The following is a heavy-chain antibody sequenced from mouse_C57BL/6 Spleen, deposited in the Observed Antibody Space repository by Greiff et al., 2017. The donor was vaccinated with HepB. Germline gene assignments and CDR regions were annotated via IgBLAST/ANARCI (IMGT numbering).Heavy chain of an antibody. CDR2: INPNNGGT. Sequence: EVQLQQSGPELVKPGASVKISCKASGYTFTDYYMNWVKQSHGKSLEWIGDINPNNGGTSYNQKFKGKATLTVDKSSSTAYMELRSLTSEDSAVYYCARLDYDEWFDVWGTGTTVTVSS. CDR1: GYTFTDYY. CDR3: ARLDYDEWFDV. D-gene: IGHD2-3*01. J-gene: IGHJ1*03. V-gene: IGHV1-26*01.